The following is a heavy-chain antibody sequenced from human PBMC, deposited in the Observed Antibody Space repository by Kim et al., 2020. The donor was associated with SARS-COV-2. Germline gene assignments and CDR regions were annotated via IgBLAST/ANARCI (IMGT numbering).Heavy chain of an antibody. CDR2: INPSGGST. J-gene: IGHJ6*02. Sequence: ASVKVSCKASGYTFTSYYMHWVRQAPGQGLEWMGIINPSGGSTSYAQKFQGRVTMTRDTSTSTVYMELSSLRSEDTAVYYCAREPPGYYYGSGSYLTYGMDVWGQGTTVTVSS. CDR3: AREPPGYYYGSGSYLTYGMDV. V-gene: IGHV1-46*01. D-gene: IGHD3-10*01. CDR1: GYTFTSYY.